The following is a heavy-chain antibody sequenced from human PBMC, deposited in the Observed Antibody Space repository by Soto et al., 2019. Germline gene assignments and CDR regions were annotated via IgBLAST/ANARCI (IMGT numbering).Heavy chain of an antibody. CDR1: GGTFSRYT. D-gene: IGHD3-3*01. J-gene: IGHJ4*02. CDR3: ARHTSGYSDLDY. Sequence: GDSGKASCKASGGTFSRYTISWVRQAPGQGLEWMGRIIPILGIANYAQKFQGRVTITADKSTSTAYMELSSLRSEDTAVSYCARHTSGYSDLDYWGQGTLVSVSS. V-gene: IGHV1-69*02. CDR2: IIPILGIA.